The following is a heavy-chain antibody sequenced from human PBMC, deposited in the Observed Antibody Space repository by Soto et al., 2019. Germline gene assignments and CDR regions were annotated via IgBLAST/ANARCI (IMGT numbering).Heavy chain of an antibody. CDR2: ISAYNGNT. Sequence: QVQRLQSGAEGKKPGASVKVSCQASGYTFTHFGSSWVRQAPGQGLEWMGLISAYNGNTNYAQNFQGRFRMTTETSTSRAYMERRSLRSDDTAMYYCERGGTPMDYGGQGTLFTVSS. CDR1: GYTFTHFG. D-gene: IGHD3-16*01. CDR3: ERGGTPMDY. V-gene: IGHV1-18*01. J-gene: IGHJ4*02.